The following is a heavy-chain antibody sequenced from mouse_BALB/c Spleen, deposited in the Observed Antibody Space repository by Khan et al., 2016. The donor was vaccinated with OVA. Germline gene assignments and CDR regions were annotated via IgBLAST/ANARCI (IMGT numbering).Heavy chain of an antibody. Sequence: QVQLQQSGAELARPGASVKLSCKASGYTFTDYYINWVKQRTGQGLEWIGEISPGSGDTYYNERFKGTATLPADNYSSTAYMQLSSLTSEASACYFCARRNYFGYTFAYWGQGTLVTVSA. D-gene: IGHD1-2*01. J-gene: IGHJ3*01. CDR2: ISPGSGDT. CDR1: GYTFTDYY. CDR3: ARRNYFGYTFAY. V-gene: IGHV1-77*01.